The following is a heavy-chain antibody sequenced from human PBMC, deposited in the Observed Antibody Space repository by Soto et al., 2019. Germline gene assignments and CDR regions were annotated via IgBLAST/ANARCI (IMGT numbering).Heavy chain of an antibody. J-gene: IGHJ4*02. CDR2: IYPGDSDT. CDR3: AISRITGSTCTFDY. V-gene: IGHV5-51*01. CDR1: GYSCTNYW. Sequence: GECLKSSCKGSGYSCTNYWIGWVRQMPGKGLEWMGIIYPGDSDTRYSPSFQGQVTISVDKSISTAYLQWRSLKASDSGMYYCAISRITGSTCTFDYWGQETLVPVSS. D-gene: IGHD1-20*01.